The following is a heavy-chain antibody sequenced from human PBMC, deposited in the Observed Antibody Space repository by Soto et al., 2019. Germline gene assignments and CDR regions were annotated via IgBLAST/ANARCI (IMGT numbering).Heavy chain of an antibody. Sequence: QVQLVQSGAEEKKPGSSVKVSCKASGGTFSSYTISWVRQAPGQGLEWMGRIIPILGIANYAQKFQGRVTITADKSTSTDYMELSSLRSEDTAVYYCARAYCGGDCRLFGSRHYGMYVWGQGTTVTVSS. V-gene: IGHV1-69*02. J-gene: IGHJ6*02. CDR1: GGTFSSYT. CDR2: IIPILGIA. CDR3: ARAYCGGDCRLFGSRHYGMYV. D-gene: IGHD2-21*02.